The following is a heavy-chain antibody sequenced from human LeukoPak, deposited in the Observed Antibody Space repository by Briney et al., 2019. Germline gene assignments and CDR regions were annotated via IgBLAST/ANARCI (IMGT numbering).Heavy chain of an antibody. Sequence: PSETLSLTCTVSGGSISSHYWSWIRQPPGKGLEWIGYIYYSGSTNYNPSLKSRVTISVDTSKNQFSLKLSSVTAADTAVYYCAGELRFFSSSDYIDVWGKGTTVTVSS. J-gene: IGHJ6*03. CDR1: GGSISSHY. V-gene: IGHV4-59*11. D-gene: IGHD3-3*01. CDR2: IYYSGST. CDR3: AGELRFFSSSDYIDV.